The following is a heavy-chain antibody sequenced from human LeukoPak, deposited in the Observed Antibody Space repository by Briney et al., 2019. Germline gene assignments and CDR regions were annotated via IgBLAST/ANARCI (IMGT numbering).Heavy chain of an antibody. Sequence: SETLSLTCTVSGGSITTNNYYWGWIRQPPGKGLEWIGSIYLSGSTYYNPSLKSRVTISVDTSKNQFSLKLSSVTAADTAVYFCARGPYSYDSSGAFDIWGQGTMVTVSS. CDR1: GGSITTNNYY. J-gene: IGHJ3*02. V-gene: IGHV4-39*07. CDR3: ARGPYSYDSSGAFDI. CDR2: IYLSGST. D-gene: IGHD3-22*01.